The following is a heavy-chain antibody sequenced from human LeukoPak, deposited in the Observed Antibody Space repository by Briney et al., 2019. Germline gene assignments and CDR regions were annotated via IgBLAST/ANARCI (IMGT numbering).Heavy chain of an antibody. CDR3: AKDGLRYFDWLLSAFDY. D-gene: IGHD3-9*01. J-gene: IGHJ4*02. CDR2: ISGSGGST. CDR1: GFTFSSYA. V-gene: IGHV3-23*01. Sequence: GGSLRLSCAASGFTFSSYAMSWVRQAPGKGLEWVSAISGSGGSTYYADSVKGRFTISRDNSKNTLYLQMNSLRAEDTAVYYCAKDGLRYFDWLLSAFDYWGQGTLVTVSS.